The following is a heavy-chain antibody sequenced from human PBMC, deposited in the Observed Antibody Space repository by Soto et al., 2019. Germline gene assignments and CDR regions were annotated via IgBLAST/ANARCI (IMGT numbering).Heavy chain of an antibody. CDR3: ARNLYSSSWYNDAFDI. V-gene: IGHV5-51*01. Sequence: PGXSLKISCKGSGYSFTSYWIGWVRQMPGKGLEWMGIIYPGDSDTRYSPSFQGQVTISADKSISTAYLQWSSLKASDTAMFYCARNLYSSSWYNDAFDICGQGTMVT. D-gene: IGHD6-13*01. J-gene: IGHJ3*02. CDR1: GYSFTSYW. CDR2: IYPGDSDT.